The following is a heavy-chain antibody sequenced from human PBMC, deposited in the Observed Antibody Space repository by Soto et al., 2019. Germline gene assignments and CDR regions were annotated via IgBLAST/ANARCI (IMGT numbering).Heavy chain of an antibody. CDR2: IYYSGT. CDR3: ARLHGYCISSSCHGHYAMDV. CDR1: GGSISSYY. D-gene: IGHD2-2*01. J-gene: IGHJ6*02. Sequence: PSETLSLTCSVSGGSISSYYWSWIRQPPGKGLEWIAYIYYSGTSYNPSLKSRVSISLDTSKNQFSLKLSSVTAADTAVYYCARLHGYCISSSCHGHYAMDVWGQGTTVTVS. V-gene: IGHV4-59*08.